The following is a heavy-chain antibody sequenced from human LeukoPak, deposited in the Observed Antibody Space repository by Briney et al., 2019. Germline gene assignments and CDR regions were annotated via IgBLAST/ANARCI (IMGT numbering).Heavy chain of an antibody. J-gene: IGHJ4*02. CDR3: ARQVGPDY. Sequence: PGGSLRLSCAASGFTFRNYAMAWFRQAPGKGLEWVSAISRSGAIRYFADSVKGRFTISRDNCRNALYLQMNSLRAEDTAVYFCARQVGPDYWGQGTLVTVSS. CDR1: GFTFRNYA. V-gene: IGHV3-23*01. CDR2: ISRSGAIR.